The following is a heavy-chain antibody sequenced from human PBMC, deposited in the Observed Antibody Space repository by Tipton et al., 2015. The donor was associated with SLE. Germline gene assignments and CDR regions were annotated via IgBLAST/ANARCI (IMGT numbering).Heavy chain of an antibody. D-gene: IGHD3-10*01. J-gene: IGHJ6*03. CDR3: ARDGELGSSFYYYMDV. CDR1: GFTFSSYE. Sequence: RLSCAASGFTFSSYEMNWVRQAPGKGLEWVSYISSSDNTKYYTDSVKGRFTISRDNAKNSLYLQMNSLRAEDTAVYYCARDGELGSSFYYYMDVWGKGTTVTVSS. V-gene: IGHV3-48*03. CDR2: ISSSDNTK.